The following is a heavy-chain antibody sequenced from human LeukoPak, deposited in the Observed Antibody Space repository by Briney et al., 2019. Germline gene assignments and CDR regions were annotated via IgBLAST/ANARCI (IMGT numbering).Heavy chain of an antibody. CDR2: ISYDGSNK. Sequence: LSLTCSVSGGSISSSSYYWGWIRQPPGKGLEWVAAISYDGSNKYYADSVKGRFTISRDNSKNTLYLQMNSLRAEDTAVYYCANGNPTYYYGSGSRTNAFDIWGQGTMVTVSS. V-gene: IGHV3-30*18. CDR3: ANGNPTYYYGSGSRTNAFDI. CDR1: GGSISSSS. J-gene: IGHJ3*02. D-gene: IGHD3-10*01.